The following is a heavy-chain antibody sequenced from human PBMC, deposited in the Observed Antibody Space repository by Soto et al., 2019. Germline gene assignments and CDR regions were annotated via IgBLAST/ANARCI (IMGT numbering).Heavy chain of an antibody. CDR2: IYYSGST. D-gene: IGHD5-18*01. CDR1: GGSISSYY. V-gene: IGHV4-59*08. Sequence: SETLTLTCTVSGGSISSYYWSWIRQPPGKGLEWIGYIYYSGSTNYNPSLKSRVTISVDTSKNQFSLKLSSVTAAGTAVYYCARLSWIQIEYYFAYWGQGTLVTVSS. CDR3: ARLSWIQIEYYFAY. J-gene: IGHJ4*02.